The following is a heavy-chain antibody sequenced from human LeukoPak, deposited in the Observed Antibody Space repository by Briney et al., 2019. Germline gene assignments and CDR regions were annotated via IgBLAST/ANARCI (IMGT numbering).Heavy chain of an antibody. D-gene: IGHD5-24*01. CDR1: GGSISSHY. J-gene: IGHJ6*02. V-gene: IGHV4-59*11. CDR3: ARDQGMARYGMDV. Sequence: SETLSLTCTVSGGSISSHYWSWIRQPPGKGLEWIGYIYYSGSTNYNPSLKSRVTISVDTSKNQFSLKLSSVTAADTAMYYCARDQGMARYGMDVWGQGTTVTVSS. CDR2: IYYSGST.